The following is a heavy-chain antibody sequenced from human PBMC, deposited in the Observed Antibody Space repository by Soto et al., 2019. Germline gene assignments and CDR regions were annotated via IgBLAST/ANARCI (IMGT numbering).Heavy chain of an antibody. J-gene: IGHJ4*02. CDR2: ISYDGSNK. Sequence: GGSLRLSCAASGFTFSSYGMHWVRQAPGKGLEWVAVISYDGSNKYYADSVKGRFTISRDNSKNTLYLQMNSLRAEDKAVYYCAKDSGKYPTFDYWGQGTLVTVSS. CDR3: AKDSGKYPTFDY. V-gene: IGHV3-30*18. CDR1: GFTFSSYG. D-gene: IGHD5-12*01.